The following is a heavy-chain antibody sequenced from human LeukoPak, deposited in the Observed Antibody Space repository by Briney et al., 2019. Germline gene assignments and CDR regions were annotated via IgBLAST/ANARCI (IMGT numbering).Heavy chain of an antibody. CDR3: ARPYASGSPDGLDV. J-gene: IGHJ6*02. CDR2: ISSSSSTI. D-gene: IGHD3-10*01. V-gene: IGHV3-48*04. Sequence: PGGSLRLSCAASGFTFSSYSMNWVRQAPGKGLEWVSYISSSSSTIYYADSVKGRFTISRDNAKSSLWLQMNSLRAEDTAVYYCARPYASGSPDGLDVWGQGTTVTVSS. CDR1: GFTFSSYS.